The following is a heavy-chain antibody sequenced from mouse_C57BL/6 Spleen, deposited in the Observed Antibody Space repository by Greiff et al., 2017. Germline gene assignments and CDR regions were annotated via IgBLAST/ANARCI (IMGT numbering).Heavy chain of an antibody. Sequence: QVQLQQSGAELVRPGASVKLSCKASGYTFTDYYINWVKQRPGQGLEWIARIYPGSGNTYYNEKFKGKATLTAEKSSSTAYMQLSSLTSEDSAVYFCARGRLYDYLYYFDYWGQGTTLTVSS. CDR3: ARGRLYDYLYYFDY. V-gene: IGHV1-76*01. J-gene: IGHJ2*01. D-gene: IGHD2-4*01. CDR2: IYPGSGNT. CDR1: GYTFTDYY.